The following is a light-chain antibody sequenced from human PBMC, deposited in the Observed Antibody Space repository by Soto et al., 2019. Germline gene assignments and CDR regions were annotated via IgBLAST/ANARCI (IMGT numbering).Light chain of an antibody. CDR2: DAS. CDR3: QQYGSSPQT. CDR1: QSIRSN. Sequence: VRTYSPATLPLSPGDGATLSCRVSQSIRSNLAWYQQKPGQAPRLLIYDASSRATGVPDRFSGSGSGTDFTLTISRLEPEDFAVYYCQQYGSSPQTFGQGTNVDI. V-gene: IGKV3-20*01. J-gene: IGKJ1*01.